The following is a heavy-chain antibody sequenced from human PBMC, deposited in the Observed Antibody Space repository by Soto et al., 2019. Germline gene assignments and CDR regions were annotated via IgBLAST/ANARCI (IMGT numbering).Heavy chain of an antibody. CDR3: ARHDNWPWYYYGMEV. V-gene: IGHV5-51*01. CDR1: GHRFTTYY. Sequence: PGESLKISCQGSGHRFTTYYIGWVRQMPGKVPEWMGITYPGDSETIYSPSFQGQVTISADKSINAAYLQWGSLKASDPAIYYCARHDNWPWYYYGMEVWGQETRVDVS. CDR2: TYPGDSET. D-gene: IGHD1-1*01. J-gene: IGHJ6*02.